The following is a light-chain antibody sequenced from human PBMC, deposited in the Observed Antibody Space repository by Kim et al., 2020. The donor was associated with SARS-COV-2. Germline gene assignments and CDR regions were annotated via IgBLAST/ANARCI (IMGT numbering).Light chain of an antibody. V-gene: IGLV4-60*03. CDR3: ETWDTNTRV. CDR1: SGHSTYI. Sequence: QPVLTQSSSASASLGSSVKFTCTLSSGHSTYIIAWHQQQPGKAPRFLMKLEGSGTYYKGSGVPDRFSGSSSGADRYLTISNLQSEDEADYYCETWDTNTRVFGGGTQRTV. CDR2: LEGSGTY. J-gene: IGLJ3*02.